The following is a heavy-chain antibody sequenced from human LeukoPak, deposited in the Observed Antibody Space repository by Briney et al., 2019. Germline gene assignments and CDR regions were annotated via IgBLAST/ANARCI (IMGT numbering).Heavy chain of an antibody. V-gene: IGHV1-18*01. CDR2: ISAYNGNT. CDR1: GYTFTSYG. CDR3: ARDAKDDYGDSGGDY. J-gene: IGHJ4*02. D-gene: IGHD4-17*01. Sequence: ASVKVSCKASGYTFTSYGISWVRQAPGQGLEWMGWISAYNGNTNYAQKPQGRVTMTTDTSTSTAYMELRSLRSDDTAVYYCARDAKDDYGDSGGDYWGQGTLVTVSS.